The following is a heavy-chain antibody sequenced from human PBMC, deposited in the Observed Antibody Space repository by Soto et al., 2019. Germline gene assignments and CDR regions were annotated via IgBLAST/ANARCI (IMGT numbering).Heavy chain of an antibody. CDR2: VPYTGAQT. CDR3: AKDWGRIAVAGWTD. CDR1: GFNFGNYA. V-gene: IGHV3-23*01. D-gene: IGHD6-19*01. J-gene: IGHJ4*02. Sequence: EVQLLESGGGLVQPGGSLRLSCTASGFNFGNYAMGWARQAPGKGLEWLSSLAVPYTGAQTYYADSVAGRLTVSRDDSKNTLYLELHSLRAEDTAVYYCAKDWGRIAVAGWTDWGPGTLVTVSS.